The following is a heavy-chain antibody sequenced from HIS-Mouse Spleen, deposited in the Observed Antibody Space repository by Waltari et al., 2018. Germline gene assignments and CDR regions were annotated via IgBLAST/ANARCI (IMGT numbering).Heavy chain of an antibody. J-gene: IGHJ2*01. V-gene: IGHV4-39*07. CDR1: GGSISSSSYY. D-gene: IGHD6-13*01. Sequence: QLQLQESGPGLGKPSETLSLTCTVSGGSISSSSYYCGWIRQPPGKGLEWIGSIYYSGSTYYNPSLKSRVTISVDTSKNQFSLKLSSVTAADTAVYYCAREIPYSSSWYDWYFDLWGRGTLVTVSS. CDR3: AREIPYSSSWYDWYFDL. CDR2: IYYSGST.